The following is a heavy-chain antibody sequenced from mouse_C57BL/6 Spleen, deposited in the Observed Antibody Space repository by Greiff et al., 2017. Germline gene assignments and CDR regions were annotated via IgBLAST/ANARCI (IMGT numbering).Heavy chain of an antibody. V-gene: IGHV2-2*01. CDR2: IWSGGST. J-gene: IGHJ4*01. Sequence: VKLVESGPGLVQPSQSLSITCTVSGFSLTSYGVHWVRQSPGKGLEWLGVIWSGGSTDYNAAFISRLSISKDNSKSQVFFKMNSLQADDTAIYYCATYSNHYAMDYWGQGTSVTVSS. D-gene: IGHD2-5*01. CDR3: ATYSNHYAMDY. CDR1: GFSLTSYG.